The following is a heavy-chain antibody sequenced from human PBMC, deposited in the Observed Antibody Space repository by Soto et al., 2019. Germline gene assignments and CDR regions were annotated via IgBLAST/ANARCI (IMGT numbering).Heavy chain of an antibody. CDR2: MYPGDSDT. CDR3: ARLPRDCNKTSCYYADH. V-gene: IGHV5-51*01. CDR1: WYDFNTIW. Sequence: GESPKISCRSSWYDFNTIWFGWVRPLPGKGPEWVGIMYPGDSDTRYNPSLQGHVTLSADVTVSTAFLQWCSLKTSDTGMYFCARLPRDCNKTSCYYADHWGHGTQVTVS. D-gene: IGHD2-2*01. J-gene: IGHJ4*01.